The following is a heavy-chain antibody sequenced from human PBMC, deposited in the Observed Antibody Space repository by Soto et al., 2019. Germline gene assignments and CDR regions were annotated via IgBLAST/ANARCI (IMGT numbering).Heavy chain of an antibody. CDR1: GFTLSSYA. Sequence: GXSLRLSFAASGFTLSSYAMHWVRQAPGKGLEWVAVISYDGSNKYYADSVKGRFTISRDNSKNTLYLQMNSLRAEDTAVYYCARPSLRLHGWFDPWGQGTLVTV. D-gene: IGHD4-4*01. J-gene: IGHJ5*02. CDR2: ISYDGSNK. CDR3: ARPSLRLHGWFDP. V-gene: IGHV3-30-3*01.